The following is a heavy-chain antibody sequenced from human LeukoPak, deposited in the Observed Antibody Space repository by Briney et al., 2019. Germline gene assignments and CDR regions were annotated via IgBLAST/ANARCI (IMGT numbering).Heavy chain of an antibody. Sequence: AASVKVSCKASGGTFSSYAISWVRQAPGQGLEWMGGIIPIFGTANYAQKFQGRVTITADESTSTAYMELSSLRSEDTAVYYCARKGGYSGSPSDYWGQGTLVTVSS. V-gene: IGHV1-69*13. CDR3: ARKGGYSGSPSDY. CDR2: IIPIFGTA. CDR1: GGTFSSYA. D-gene: IGHD1-26*01. J-gene: IGHJ4*02.